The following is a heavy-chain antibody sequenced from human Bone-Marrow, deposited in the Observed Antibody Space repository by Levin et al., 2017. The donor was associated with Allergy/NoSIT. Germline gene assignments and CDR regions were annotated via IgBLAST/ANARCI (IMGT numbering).Heavy chain of an antibody. CDR3: ARGGGYIVGHMDV. D-gene: IGHD2-15*01. J-gene: IGHJ6*02. CDR1: GYSFDNYG. V-gene: IGHV1-18*01. Sequence: KAGESLKISCKTSGYSFDNYGISWVRQAPGQGLEWMGWITPYNGHTNYADKFQGRLTITADTDTTTVYMELRSLRGDDTAMYYCARGGGYIVGHMDVWGQGTIVTASS. CDR2: ITPYNGHT.